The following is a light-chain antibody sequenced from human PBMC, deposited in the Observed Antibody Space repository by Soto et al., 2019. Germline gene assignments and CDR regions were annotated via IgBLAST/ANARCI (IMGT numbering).Light chain of an antibody. CDR3: QQYASSPWT. V-gene: IGKV3-20*01. Sequence: TLTISAGARASLSCRASQSVSSNLAWYQQKPGQAPRLLIYGASSRATGIPDRFSGSGSGTDFTLTISRLESEDFAVYYCQQYASSPWTFGQGTKVDIK. J-gene: IGKJ1*01. CDR2: GAS. CDR1: QSVSSN.